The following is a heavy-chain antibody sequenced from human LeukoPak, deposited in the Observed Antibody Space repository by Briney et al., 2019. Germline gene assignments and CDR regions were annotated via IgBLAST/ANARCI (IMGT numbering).Heavy chain of an antibody. D-gene: IGHD2-15*01. CDR2: IYTSGST. CDR1: GGSISSYS. Sequence: PSETLSLTCPVPGGSISSYSWSWIRQPAGKGLEWIGRIYTSGSTKYNPSLTSRVTMSVDTSKNQFSLKLRSVTAADTAVYYCARAVHCSGGSCYFDYWGQGTLVTVYS. CDR3: ARAVHCSGGSCYFDY. J-gene: IGHJ4*02. V-gene: IGHV4-4*07.